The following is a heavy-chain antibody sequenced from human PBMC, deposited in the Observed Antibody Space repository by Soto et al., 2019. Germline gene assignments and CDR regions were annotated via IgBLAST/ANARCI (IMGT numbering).Heavy chain of an antibody. CDR1: GWSFSDYY. CDR3: ARDYYESSGYYQV. J-gene: IGHJ4*02. V-gene: IGHV4-34*01. D-gene: IGHD3-22*01. CDR2: INHSGST. Sequence: AATLSLTCSVYGWSFSDYYLSWLRTPPGKGLEWIGEINHSGSTNYNPSLKSRVTISVDTSKNQFSLKLSSVTAADTAVYFCARDYYESSGYYQVWGQGNQASGSS.